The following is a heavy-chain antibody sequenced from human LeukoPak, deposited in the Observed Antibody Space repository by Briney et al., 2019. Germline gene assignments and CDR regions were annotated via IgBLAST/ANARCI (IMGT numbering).Heavy chain of an antibody. CDR1: GFTFSSYA. J-gene: IGHJ6*02. CDR2: ISYDGSNK. D-gene: IGHD3-16*02. V-gene: IGHV3-30*04. Sequence: GGSLRLSCAASGFTFSSYAMHWVRQAPGKGLEWVAVISYDGSNKYYADSVKGRFTISRDNSKNTLYLQMNSLRAEDTAVYHCARDSFPRYYYYGMDVWGQGTTVTVSS. CDR3: ARDSFPRYYYYGMDV.